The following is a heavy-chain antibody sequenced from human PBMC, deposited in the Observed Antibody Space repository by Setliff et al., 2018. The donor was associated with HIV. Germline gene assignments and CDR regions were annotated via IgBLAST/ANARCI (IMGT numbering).Heavy chain of an antibody. D-gene: IGHD3-10*01. CDR3: ARIPPITMVRGDPFDY. J-gene: IGHJ4*02. CDR1: GFTFSRSA. V-gene: IGHV3-30*07. CDR2: ISNDGSNK. Sequence: LRLSCAASGFTFSRSAVHWVRQAPGKGLEWVAVISNDGSNKFYADSVKGRFTVSRDNSKNTVYLQMNSLRDEDRAVYYCARIPPITMVRGDPFDYWGQGTLVTVSS.